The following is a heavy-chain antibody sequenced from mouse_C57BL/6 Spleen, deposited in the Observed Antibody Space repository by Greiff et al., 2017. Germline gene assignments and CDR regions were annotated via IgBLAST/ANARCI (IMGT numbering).Heavy chain of an antibody. CDR2: IYPGSGST. CDR3: ARNIIYYDYDYWFAY. D-gene: IGHD2-4*01. V-gene: IGHV1-55*01. Sequence: QVQLQQPGAELVKPGASVKMSCKASGYTFTSYWITWVKQRPGQGLEWIGDIYPGSGSTNYNEKFKSKATLTVDTSSSTAYMQLRSLTSEDSAVYYGARNIIYYDYDYWFAYWGQGTLVTVSA. J-gene: IGHJ3*01. CDR1: GYTFTSYW.